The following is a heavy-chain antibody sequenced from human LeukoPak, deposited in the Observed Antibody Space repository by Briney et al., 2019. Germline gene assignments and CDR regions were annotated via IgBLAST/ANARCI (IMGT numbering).Heavy chain of an antibody. Sequence: GGSLRLSCAASGFTFSSYAMHWVRQAPGKGLEWVAVISYDGSNKYYADSVKGRFTISRDNSKNTLYQQMNSLRAEDTAVYYCARDESESEMATISYFDYWGQGTLVTVSS. CDR3: ARDESESEMATISYFDY. CDR1: GFTFSSYA. CDR2: ISYDGSNK. V-gene: IGHV3-30-3*01. D-gene: IGHD5-24*01. J-gene: IGHJ4*02.